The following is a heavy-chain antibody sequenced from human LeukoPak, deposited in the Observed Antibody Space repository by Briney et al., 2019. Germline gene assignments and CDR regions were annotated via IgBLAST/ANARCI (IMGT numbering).Heavy chain of an antibody. CDR1: GVSVISGTHY. CDR3: ARLGGTYLSYWFFDL. D-gene: IGHD1-26*01. CDR2: IYYTEST. Sequence: PSETLSLTCTVSGVSVISGTHYWGWIRQPPGKGLEWIGNIYYTESTFYNPSLKSRVTISVDTSKNQFSLKLSSVTAADTAVYYCARLGGTYLSYWFFDLWGRGTLVTVPS. V-gene: IGHV4-39*01. J-gene: IGHJ2*01.